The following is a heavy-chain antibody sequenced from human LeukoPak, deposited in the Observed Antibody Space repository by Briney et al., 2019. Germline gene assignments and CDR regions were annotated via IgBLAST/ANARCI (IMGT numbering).Heavy chain of an antibody. CDR1: GGSFSGYY. Sequence: PSETLSLTCAVYGGSFSGYYWSWIRQPPGKGLEWIGEINHSGSTNYNPSLKSRVTILVDTSKNQFSLKLSSVTAADTAVYYCTRGRPKGTWGQGTMVTVSS. V-gene: IGHV4-34*01. CDR2: INHSGST. CDR3: TRGRPKGT. J-gene: IGHJ3*01. D-gene: IGHD3-10*01.